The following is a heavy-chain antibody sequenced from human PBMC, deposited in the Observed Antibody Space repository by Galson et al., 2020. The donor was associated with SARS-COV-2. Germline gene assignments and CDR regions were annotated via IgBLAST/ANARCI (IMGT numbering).Heavy chain of an antibody. J-gene: IGHJ4*02. D-gene: IGHD2-2*01. Sequence: TGGSLSLSCAACGFTFSSYSMNWVRQAQGKGLEWVSSISSSSSYIYYADSVKGRFTISRDNAKNSLFLQMNSLRAEDTAVYYCASSSLGYQLLSGVDIDYWGQGTLVTVSS. V-gene: IGHV3-21*01. CDR1: GFTFSSYS. CDR2: ISSSSSYI. CDR3: ASSSLGYQLLSGVDIDY.